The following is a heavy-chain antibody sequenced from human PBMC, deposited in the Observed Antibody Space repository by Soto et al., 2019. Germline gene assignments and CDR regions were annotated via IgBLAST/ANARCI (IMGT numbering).Heavy chain of an antibody. J-gene: IGHJ4*02. V-gene: IGHV4-4*07. Sequence: QVQLRESGPGLVKPSETLSLTCTVSGGSMTGYFWSWIRQPAGKALEWIGHVYNSGNTDYNPSLASRITMAVDTSKRQFSLKVQSVTAADTAVYYCARTHWVSGTEYWGQGILVTVSS. D-gene: IGHD6-19*01. CDR1: GGSMTGYF. CDR3: ARTHWVSGTEY. CDR2: VYNSGNT.